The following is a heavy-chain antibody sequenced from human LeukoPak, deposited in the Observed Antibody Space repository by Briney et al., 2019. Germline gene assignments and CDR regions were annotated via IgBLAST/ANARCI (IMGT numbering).Heavy chain of an antibody. CDR1: GGSISSSSYY. V-gene: IGHV4-39*07. CDR2: IYYSGST. Sequence: SETLSLTCTVSGGSISSSSYYWGWIRQPPGKGLEWIGSIYYSGSTYYNPSLKRRVTISVDTSKNQFSLKLSSVTAADTAVYYCARLMVRGVIHYYYYMDVWGKGTTVTISS. J-gene: IGHJ6*03. D-gene: IGHD3-10*01. CDR3: ARLMVRGVIHYYYYMDV.